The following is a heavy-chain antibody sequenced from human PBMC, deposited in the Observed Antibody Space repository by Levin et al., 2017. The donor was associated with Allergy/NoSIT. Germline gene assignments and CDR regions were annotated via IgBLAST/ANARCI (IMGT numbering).Heavy chain of an antibody. V-gene: IGHV4-31*03. CDR1: GGSISSGGYY. D-gene: IGHD7-27*01. Sequence: SETLSLTCTVSGGSISSGGYYWTWIRQHPGKGLEWIGYIYHSGSTFYNPSLKSRLIISVDTSKNQVSLKLSSVTAADTAVYYYATVFAANGGYDHWGQGTLVTVSS. CDR3: ATVFAANGGYDH. J-gene: IGHJ4*02. CDR2: IYHSGST.